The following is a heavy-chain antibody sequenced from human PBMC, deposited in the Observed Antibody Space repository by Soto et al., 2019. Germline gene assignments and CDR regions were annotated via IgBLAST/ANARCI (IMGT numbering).Heavy chain of an antibody. D-gene: IGHD3-10*01. CDR3: ARMSLFYFFDS. Sequence: LSLTCPVSSDSMTSYYWSWIRQPPGKGLECIGYIYHSGITNYNPSLKSRVTISLDTSKTQFSLRLSSVTAADTAVYYCARMSLFYFFDSWGQGTLVTVSS. J-gene: IGHJ4*01. V-gene: IGHV4-59*01. CDR2: IYHSGIT. CDR1: SDSMTSYY.